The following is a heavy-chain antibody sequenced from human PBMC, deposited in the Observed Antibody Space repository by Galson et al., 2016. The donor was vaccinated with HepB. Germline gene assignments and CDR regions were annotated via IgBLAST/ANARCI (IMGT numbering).Heavy chain of an antibody. CDR1: GYTFTSYG. CDR2: ISVDTGHT. V-gene: IGHV1-18*04. J-gene: IGHJ4*02. Sequence: SVKVSCKASGYTFTSYGITWVRQAPGQGLEWMGWISVDTGHTGCGQKVQGRVTLTTDTSTSTAYMELTSLRPDDTAMYYCVRYGSSHFMAFWGQGTLITVSS. D-gene: IGHD3-10*01. CDR3: VRYGSSHFMAF.